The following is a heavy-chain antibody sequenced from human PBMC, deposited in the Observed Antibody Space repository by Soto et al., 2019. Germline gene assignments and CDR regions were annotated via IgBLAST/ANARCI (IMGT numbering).Heavy chain of an antibody. CDR1: GGSISSSSYY. Sequence: PSETLSLTCTVSGGSISSSSYYWGWIRQPPGKGLEWIGSIYYSGSTYYNPSPKSRVTISVDTSKNQFSLKLSSVTAADTAVYYCARHPYYDFWSGYLTHFDYWGQGTLVTVSS. V-gene: IGHV4-39*01. CDR3: ARHPYYDFWSGYLTHFDY. D-gene: IGHD3-3*01. CDR2: IYYSGST. J-gene: IGHJ4*02.